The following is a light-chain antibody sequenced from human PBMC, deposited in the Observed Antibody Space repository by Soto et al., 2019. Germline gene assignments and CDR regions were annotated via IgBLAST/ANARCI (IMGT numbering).Light chain of an antibody. V-gene: IGKV1-5*03. CDR2: KAS. CDR3: QQYAFFSLT. Sequence: DIQMTQSPSTLSASVGDRVTITCRASQSISSWLAWYQQKPGKAPKLLIYKASTLESGVPPRFSGSGSGTEFTLTISSLQPDDFATYYCQQYAFFSLTFGGGTKVEIK. J-gene: IGKJ4*01. CDR1: QSISSW.